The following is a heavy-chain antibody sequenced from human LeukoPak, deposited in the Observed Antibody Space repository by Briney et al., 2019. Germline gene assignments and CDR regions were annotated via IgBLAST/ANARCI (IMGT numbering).Heavy chain of an antibody. CDR3: ARDPVNYDILTGYYP. V-gene: IGHV4-59*01. CDR2: IYYSGST. Sequence: SETLSLTCPVSGGSISSYYWSWIRQPPGKGLEWIGYIYYSGSTNYNPSLKSRVTISVDTSKNQFSLKLSSVTAADTAVHYCARDPVNYDILTGYYPWGQGTLVTVSS. D-gene: IGHD3-9*01. CDR1: GGSISSYY. J-gene: IGHJ5*02.